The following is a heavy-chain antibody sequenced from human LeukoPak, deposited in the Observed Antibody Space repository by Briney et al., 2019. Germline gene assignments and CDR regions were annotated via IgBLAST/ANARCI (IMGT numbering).Heavy chain of an antibody. CDR1: GFSFSSYW. CDR3: ARGGGYDFWSGYNNWFDP. V-gene: IGHV3-7*01. J-gene: IGHJ5*02. CDR2: IKQDGSEK. Sequence: GGSLRLSCAASGFSFSSYWMSWVRRAPGKGLEWVANIKQDGSEKYYVDSVKGRFTISRDNAKNSLYLQMNSLRAEDTAVYYCARGGGYDFWSGYNNWFDPWGQGTLVTVSS. D-gene: IGHD3-3*01.